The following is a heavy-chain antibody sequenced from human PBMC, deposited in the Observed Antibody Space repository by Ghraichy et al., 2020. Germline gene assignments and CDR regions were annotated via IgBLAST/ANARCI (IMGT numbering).Heavy chain of an antibody. V-gene: IGHV3-7*01. CDR1: GFTFSSYW. CDR3: ARNGLGGDPENYYYYGMDV. CDR2: IKQDGSEK. J-gene: IGHJ6*02. D-gene: IGHD3-16*01. Sequence: GGSLRLSCAASGFTFSSYWMSWVRQAPGKGLEWVANIKQDGSEKYYVDSVKGRFTISRDNAKNSLYLQMNSLRAEDTAVYYCARNGLGGDPENYYYYGMDVWGQGTTVTVSS.